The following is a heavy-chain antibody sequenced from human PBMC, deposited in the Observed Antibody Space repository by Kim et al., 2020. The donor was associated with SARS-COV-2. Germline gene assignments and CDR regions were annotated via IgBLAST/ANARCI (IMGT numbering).Heavy chain of an antibody. J-gene: IGHJ3*02. D-gene: IGHD2-8*01. CDR1: GFTISDYA. V-gene: IGHV3-23*01. Sequence: GGSLRLSCEASGFTISDYAMSWVRQAPGKGLEWVSSISASGGSTDYADSVKGRFTISRDSSKNTLYLEVNTLRAEDTALYYCAKDLFASTYGDAFDIWGQGKMVTVSS. CDR3: AKDLFASTYGDAFDI. CDR2: ISASGGST.